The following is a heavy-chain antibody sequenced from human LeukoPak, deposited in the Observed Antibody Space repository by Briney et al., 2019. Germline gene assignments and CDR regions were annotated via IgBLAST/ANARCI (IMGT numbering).Heavy chain of an antibody. CDR3: ARLGYCSGGSCYSVIRRYYYGMDV. V-gene: IGHV5-51*01. CDR2: IYPVDSDT. Sequence: GESLQISSLGPGYTFTSYSIGWVRQIPGKGLEWMGIIYPVDSDTTTSPSSQGQVTISADQTIRTAYLQWSSLKASDTAMDYCARLGYCSGGSCYSVIRRYYYGMDVWGKGTTVTVSS. D-gene: IGHD2-15*01. CDR1: GYTFTSYS. J-gene: IGHJ6*04.